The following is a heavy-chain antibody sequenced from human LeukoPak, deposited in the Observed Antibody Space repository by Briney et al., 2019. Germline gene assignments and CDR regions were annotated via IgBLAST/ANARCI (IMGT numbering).Heavy chain of an antibody. J-gene: IGHJ6*02. V-gene: IGHV1-69*13. CDR1: GGTFSSYA. CDR3: ARDQEQQLVPDYYYYGMDV. CDR2: IIPIFGTA. Sequence: ASVKVSCKASGGTFSSYAISWVRQAPGQGLEWMGGIIPIFGTANYAQKFQGRVTITADESTSTAYMELSSLRSEDTAVYYCARDQEQQLVPDYYYYGMDVWGQGTTVTVSS. D-gene: IGHD6-13*01.